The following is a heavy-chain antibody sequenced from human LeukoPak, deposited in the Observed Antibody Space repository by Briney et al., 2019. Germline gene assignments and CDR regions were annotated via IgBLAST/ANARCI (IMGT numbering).Heavy chain of an antibody. CDR1: GFTFTDYG. V-gene: IGHV3-20*04. J-gene: IGHJ4*02. D-gene: IGHD2-15*01. CDR2: INWNGGDT. CDR3: AKGHFVVVVAANHFDY. Sequence: GGSLRLSCATSGFTFTDYGMSWVRQAPGKGLEWVAGINWNGGDTGYADSVKGRFTISRDSAKNSLYLQMNSLRAEDTAVYYCAKGHFVVVVAANHFDYWGQGTLVTVSS.